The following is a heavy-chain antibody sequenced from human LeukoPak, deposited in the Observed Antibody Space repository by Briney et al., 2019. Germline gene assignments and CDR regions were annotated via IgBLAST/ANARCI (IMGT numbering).Heavy chain of an antibody. CDR3: ARGRIHDQWPFDY. Sequence: GASVKVSCKASGYTFTNYGISWVRQAPGQGLEWMGWISTYNGNTNYAQKLQDRVTMTTDTSTSTTYMELRSLRSDDTAVYYCARGRIHDQWPFDYWGQGTLVIVSS. V-gene: IGHV1-18*01. CDR2: ISTYNGNT. CDR1: GYTFTNYG. D-gene: IGHD6-19*01. J-gene: IGHJ4*02.